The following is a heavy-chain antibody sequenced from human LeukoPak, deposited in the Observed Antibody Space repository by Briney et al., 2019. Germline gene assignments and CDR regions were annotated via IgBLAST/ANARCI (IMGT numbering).Heavy chain of an antibody. CDR1: GDSISDYY. Sequence: SETLSHTCTVSGDSISDYYWSWIRQSPGKGLEWIGEVYYSGSTHYNPSLKSRVTISLDTSKNQFSLRLRSVTSADTAVYYCARELDGNGGWFDPWGERILVTVSS. D-gene: IGHD5-24*01. J-gene: IGHJ5*02. V-gene: IGHV4-59*01. CDR2: VYYSGST. CDR3: ARELDGNGGWFDP.